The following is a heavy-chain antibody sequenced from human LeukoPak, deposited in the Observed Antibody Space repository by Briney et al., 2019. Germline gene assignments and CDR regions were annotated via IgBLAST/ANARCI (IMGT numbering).Heavy chain of an antibody. D-gene: IGHD3-16*02. V-gene: IGHV1-24*01. J-gene: IGHJ4*02. Sequence: ASVKVSCKVSGNTLTDSSMHWVRQAPGKGLEWMGGFEPEDGETVYAQKFQGRVIMTEDTSTDTGYMELSSLRSEDTAVYYCATSSLDDYIWGTYRHPLEFGGQGTLVTVSS. CDR3: ATSSLDDYIWGTYRHPLEF. CDR1: GNTLTDSS. CDR2: FEPEDGET.